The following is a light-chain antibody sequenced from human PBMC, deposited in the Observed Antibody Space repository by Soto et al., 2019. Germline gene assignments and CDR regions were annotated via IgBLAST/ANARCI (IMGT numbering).Light chain of an antibody. J-gene: IGKJ2*01. CDR2: TAP. CDR1: QNINIY. CDR3: QQSHSYPHS. Sequence: DIQMTQSPSSLSASVGDRVSITCRASQNINIYLNWYQQRPGKAPKLLITTAPTFQSGVPSRFSGSGSGTDFTLTISGLQAEDSATYYCQQSHSYPHSFGQGTKVEI. V-gene: IGKV1-39*01.